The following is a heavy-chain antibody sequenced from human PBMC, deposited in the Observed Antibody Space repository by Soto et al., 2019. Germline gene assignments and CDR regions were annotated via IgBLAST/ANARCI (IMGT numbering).Heavy chain of an antibody. J-gene: IGHJ6*02. CDR2: ISGKNGNT. CDR3: ARVSSSIVVVPDYGMDV. Sequence: QVQLVQSGVEVKKPGASVKVSCKASGYTFISHGISWVRQAPGQGLEWMGWISGKNGNTNYAQKLQGRVTLTTDTSTSTAYMELRSLRSDETDVYYCARVSSSIVVVPDYGMDVWGQGTTVTVSS. D-gene: IGHD2-15*01. CDR1: GYTFISHG. V-gene: IGHV1-18*04.